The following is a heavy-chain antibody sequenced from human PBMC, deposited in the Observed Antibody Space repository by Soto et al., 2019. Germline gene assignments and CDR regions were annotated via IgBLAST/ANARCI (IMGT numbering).Heavy chain of an antibody. V-gene: IGHV3-66*01. Sequence: EVQLVESGGGLVQPGGSLRLSCAASGFTVSSNYMSWVRQAPGKGLEWVSVIYSGGSTYYADSVKGRFTISRDNSKNTLYLQMTSLRAEDTAVYYCARDRGTIVGLDPWGQGTLVTVSS. CDR1: GFTVSSNY. J-gene: IGHJ5*02. CDR3: ARDRGTIVGLDP. D-gene: IGHD3-3*01. CDR2: IYSGGST.